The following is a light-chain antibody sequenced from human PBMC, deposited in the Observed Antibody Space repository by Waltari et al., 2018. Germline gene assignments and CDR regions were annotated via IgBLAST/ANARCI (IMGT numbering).Light chain of an antibody. V-gene: IGLV2-23*02. Sequence: QSALTQPASVSGSPGQSITISCTGTSSDVGSYNLVSWYQQHPGKAPKLMIYEVSKRPSGVSKRVSGSKSGNTASRTISGLQAEDEADYYCCSYAGSSTDWVFGGGTKLTVL. CDR1: SSDVGSYNL. CDR3: CSYAGSSTDWV. J-gene: IGLJ3*02. CDR2: EVS.